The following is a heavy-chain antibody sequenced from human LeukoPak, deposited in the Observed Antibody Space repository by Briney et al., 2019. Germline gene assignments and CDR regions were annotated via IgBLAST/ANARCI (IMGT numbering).Heavy chain of an antibody. CDR2: INPNSGGT. CDR3: ASARLLLGLIPPGS. V-gene: IGHV1-2*06. CDR1: GYTFTGYY. D-gene: IGHD6-6*01. Sequence: ASVKVSCKASGYTFTGYYMHWVRQAPGQGLEWMGRINPNSGGTNYAQKFQGRVTMTRDTSISTAYMELSRLRSDDTAVYYCASARLLLGLIPPGSWGQGTLVTVSS. J-gene: IGHJ5*02.